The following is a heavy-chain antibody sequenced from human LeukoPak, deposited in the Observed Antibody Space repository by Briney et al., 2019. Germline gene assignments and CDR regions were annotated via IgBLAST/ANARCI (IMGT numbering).Heavy chain of an antibody. J-gene: IGHJ3*02. CDR3: ARVWVTYCGADCYSGAFDI. CDR1: VYTFTRYY. V-gene: IGHV1-2*02. Sequence: ASVKVSCKGSVYTFTRYYMHWVRHAPRQALERMGGINPNSGGTNYAQKFQGRVTMTRDTSISTAYMELSRLRSDDTAVYYCARVWVTYCGADCYSGAFDIWGQGTMVTVSA. D-gene: IGHD2-21*02. CDR2: INPNSGGT.